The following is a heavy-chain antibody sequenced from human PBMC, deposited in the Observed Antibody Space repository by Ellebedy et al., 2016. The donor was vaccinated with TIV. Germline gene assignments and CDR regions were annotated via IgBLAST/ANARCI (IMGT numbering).Heavy chain of an antibody. J-gene: IGHJ4*02. CDR3: ARATDSSGWYVRDY. CDR1: GFTFTSYW. Sequence: GGSLRLSCAASGFTFTSYWMHWVRQAPGKELVWVSRIKGDGSSAGYADSVKGRFTISRDNAKNSLYLQMNSLRAEDTAVYYCARATDSSGWYVRDYWGQGTLVTVSS. D-gene: IGHD6-19*01. V-gene: IGHV3-74*01. CDR2: IKGDGSSA.